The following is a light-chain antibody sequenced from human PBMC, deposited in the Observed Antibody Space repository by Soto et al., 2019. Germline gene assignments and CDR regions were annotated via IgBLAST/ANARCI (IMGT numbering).Light chain of an antibody. CDR3: QQFSSYPLT. CDR2: DAS. V-gene: IGKV3-20*01. J-gene: IGKJ4*02. Sequence: GLTQSPGTVSLSPGERATLSCRASQTVRNNYLAWYQQKPGQAPRLLIYDASSRATGIPDRFSGGGSGTDFTLTISRLEPEDFAVYYCQQFSSYPLTFGGGTKG. CDR1: QTVRNNY.